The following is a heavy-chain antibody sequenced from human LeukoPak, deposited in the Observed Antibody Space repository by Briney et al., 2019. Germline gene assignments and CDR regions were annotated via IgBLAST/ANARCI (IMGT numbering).Heavy chain of an antibody. CDR2: IYYSGST. CDR1: GGSISSGDYY. CDR3: ASPVLLDDAFDI. D-gene: IGHD2-15*01. Sequence: PSETLSLTCTVSGGSISSGDYYWSWIRQPPGKGLEWIGYIYYSGSTYYNPSLKSRVTISVDTSKNQFSLKLSSVTAADTAVYYCASPVLLDDAFDIWGQGTMVTVSS. V-gene: IGHV4-30-4*08. J-gene: IGHJ3*02.